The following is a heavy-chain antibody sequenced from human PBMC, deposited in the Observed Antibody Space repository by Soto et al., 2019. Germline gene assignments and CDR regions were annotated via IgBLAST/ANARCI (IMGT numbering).Heavy chain of an antibody. Sequence: SETLSLTCAVYGGSFSGYYWTWIRQPPGTGLEWIGEINHSGSTNYNPSLKSRVTISVDTSKNQFSLKLTSVTAADTAVYYCARDRHNNFFDPWGQGTLVTVS. J-gene: IGHJ5*02. CDR1: GGSFSGYY. V-gene: IGHV4-34*01. D-gene: IGHD3-16*02. CDR3: ARDRHNNFFDP. CDR2: INHSGST.